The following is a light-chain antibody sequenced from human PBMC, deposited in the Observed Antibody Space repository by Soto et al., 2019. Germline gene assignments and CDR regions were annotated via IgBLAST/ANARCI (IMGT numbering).Light chain of an antibody. CDR2: DAS. CDR1: QDISNY. Sequence: DIQMTQSPSSLSASVGDRVTITCQASQDISNYLNWYQQKPGKAPKLLIYDASNLETGVPSRFSGSGSWIDFTFTISRLLHEDIATYYCQQYDTLLTWTFGQATKVEIK. CDR3: QQYDTLLTWT. V-gene: IGKV1-33*01. J-gene: IGKJ1*01.